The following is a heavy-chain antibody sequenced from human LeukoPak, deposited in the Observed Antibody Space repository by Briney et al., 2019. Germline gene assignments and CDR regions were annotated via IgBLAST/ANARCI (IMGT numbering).Heavy chain of an antibody. Sequence: EASVKVSCKASGYTFTSYYMHWVRQAPGQGLEWVGIINPSGGSTSYAQKFQGRVTMTRDTSTSTVYMELSSLRSEDTAVYYCAREMATNPYGYWGQGTLVTVSS. CDR3: AREMATNPYGY. V-gene: IGHV1-46*01. J-gene: IGHJ4*02. CDR1: GYTFTSYY. D-gene: IGHD5-24*01. CDR2: INPSGGST.